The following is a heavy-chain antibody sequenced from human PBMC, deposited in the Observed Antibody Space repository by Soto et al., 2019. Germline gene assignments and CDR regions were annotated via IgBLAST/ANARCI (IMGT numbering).Heavy chain of an antibody. V-gene: IGHV1-46*01. CDR3: ARDHIVVVVAATPGVYGMDV. D-gene: IGHD2-15*01. J-gene: IGHJ6*02. CDR2: INPSGGST. CDR1: GYTFTSYY. Sequence: ASVKVSCKASGYTFTSYYMHLVRQAPGQGLEWMGIINPSGGSTSYAQKFQGRVTMTRDTSTSTVYMELSSLRSEDTAVYYCARDHIVVVVAATPGVYGMDVWGQGTTVTVSS.